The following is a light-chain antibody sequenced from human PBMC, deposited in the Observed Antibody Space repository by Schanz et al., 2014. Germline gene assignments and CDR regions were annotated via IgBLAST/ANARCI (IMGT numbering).Light chain of an antibody. CDR1: SDINVGGYN. J-gene: IGLJ2*01. Sequence: QLVLTQPPSSSASPGESATLTCTLPSDINVGGYNIYWYQQQPGSPPRYLLYYYSDSDRGRGSGVPSRFSGSKDASANTGILLTSGLQSEDEADYYCVIWPNNAPVVFGGGTKLTVL. CDR3: VIWPNNAPVV. V-gene: IGLV5-37*01. CDR2: YYSDSDR.